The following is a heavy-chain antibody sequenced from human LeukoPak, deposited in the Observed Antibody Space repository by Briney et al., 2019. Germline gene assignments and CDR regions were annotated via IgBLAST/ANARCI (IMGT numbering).Heavy chain of an antibody. CDR3: AREGIPTNWFDP. V-gene: IGHV1-46*01. D-gene: IGHD3-3*01. CDR1: GYTFTSYY. Sequence: GASVKVSCKASGYTFTSYYMHWVRQAPGQGLEWMGIINPSGGSTSYAQKFQGRVTMTRDMSTSTVYMELSSLRSEDTAVYYCAREGIPTNWFDPWAREPWSPSPQ. CDR2: INPSGGST. J-gene: IGHJ5*02.